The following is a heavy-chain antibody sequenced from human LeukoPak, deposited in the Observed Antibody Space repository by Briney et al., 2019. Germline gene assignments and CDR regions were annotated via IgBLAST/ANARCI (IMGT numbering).Heavy chain of an antibody. V-gene: IGHV1-2*02. CDR3: ATLYRSLAVAGYGPYDY. J-gene: IGHJ4*02. CDR2: INPNSGGT. Sequence: VASVKVSCKASGYTFTGYYMHWVRQAPGQGLEWMGWINPNSGGTNYAQKFQGRVTMTRDTSISTAYMELSRLRSDDTAVYYCATLYRSLAVAGYGPYDYWGQGTLVTVSS. CDR1: GYTFTGYY. D-gene: IGHD6-19*01.